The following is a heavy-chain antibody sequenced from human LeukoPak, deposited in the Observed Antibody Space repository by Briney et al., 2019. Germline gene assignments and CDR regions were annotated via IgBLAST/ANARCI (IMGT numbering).Heavy chain of an antibody. CDR1: GFTFSSYS. Sequence: GGSLRLSCAASGFTFSSYSMNWVRQAPGKGLEWVSYISSSSSTIHYADSVKGRFTISRDNAKNSLYLQMNSLRAEDTAVYYCARDSSPDIVVVPATNYYYYYMDVWAKGPRSPSP. D-gene: IGHD2-2*01. CDR3: ARDSSPDIVVVPATNYYYYYMDV. J-gene: IGHJ6*03. V-gene: IGHV3-48*04. CDR2: ISSSSSTI.